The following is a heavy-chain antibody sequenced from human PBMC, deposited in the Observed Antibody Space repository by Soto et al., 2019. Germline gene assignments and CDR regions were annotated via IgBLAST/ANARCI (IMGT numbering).Heavy chain of an antibody. V-gene: IGHV4-59*01. J-gene: IGHJ3*02. CDR2: IYSSGST. CDR1: GGSIRSYY. CDR3: ARDLRVVYSNGDRSTFII. Sequence: QVQLQESGPGLVKPSETLSLTCSVSGGSIRSYYWSWIRQPSGKGLEWIGNIYSSGSTNYNPSLESRVTISVDTSKNQFSLKLTSVRAADMGVYYCARDLRVVYSNGDRSTFIIWGQGTQVTVSS. D-gene: IGHD5-18*01.